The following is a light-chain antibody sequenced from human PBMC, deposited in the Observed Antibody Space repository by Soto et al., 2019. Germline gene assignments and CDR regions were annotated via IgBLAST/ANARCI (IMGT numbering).Light chain of an antibody. V-gene: IGLV2-23*01. CDR1: SSDVGSYNL. CDR3: CSYAGSSTLWV. J-gene: IGLJ3*02. CDR2: EGS. Sequence: QSALTQPASVSGSAGQSITIACTGASSDVGSYNLVSWYQQHPGQAPKLVISEGSKRPSGVSNRFSGSKSGNTASLTISGLQAEDEADYYCCSYAGSSTLWVFGGGTKVTVL.